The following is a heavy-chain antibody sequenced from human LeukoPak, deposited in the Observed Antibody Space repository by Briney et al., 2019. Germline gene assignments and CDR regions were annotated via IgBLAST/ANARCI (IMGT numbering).Heavy chain of an antibody. CDR1: GFTFSSYG. D-gene: IGHD2-15*01. J-gene: IGHJ4*02. CDR2: ISYEGSKK. Sequence: GRSLRLPCAASGFTFSSYGMHWVRQAPGKGLEWVAVISYEGSKKYYADSVKGRFTISRDNSKNTLYLQMSSLRAEDTAVYYCAREGGGGASFDYWGQGTLVTVSS. CDR3: AREGGGGASFDY. V-gene: IGHV3-30*03.